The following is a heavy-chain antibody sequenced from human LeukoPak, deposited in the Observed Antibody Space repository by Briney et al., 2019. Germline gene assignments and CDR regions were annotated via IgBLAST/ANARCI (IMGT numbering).Heavy chain of an antibody. CDR1: GGSISSGGYY. CDR2: IYHSGST. CDR3: ARFITYYYDSSGPYGADY. J-gene: IGHJ4*02. D-gene: IGHD3-22*01. Sequence: SETLSLTCTVSGGSISSGGYYWSWIRQPPGKGLEWIGYIYHSGSTYYNPSLKSRVTISVDRSKNQFSLKLSSVTAADTAVYYCARFITYYYDSSGPYGADYWGQGTLVTVSS. V-gene: IGHV4-30-2*01.